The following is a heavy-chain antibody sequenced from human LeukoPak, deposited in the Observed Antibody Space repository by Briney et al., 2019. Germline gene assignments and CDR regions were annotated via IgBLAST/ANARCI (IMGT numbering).Heavy chain of an antibody. V-gene: IGHV1-18*01. CDR2: ISAYNGNT. D-gene: IGHD4-17*01. Sequence: ASVKVSCKASGYTFTSYGISWVRQAPGQGLEWMGWISAYNGNTKYAQRHQGRVTMTTDTSTGTAYMELRSLRSDDTAVYYCANRVDYGDYYGMDVWGQGTTVTVSS. J-gene: IGHJ6*02. CDR1: GYTFTSYG. CDR3: ANRVDYGDYYGMDV.